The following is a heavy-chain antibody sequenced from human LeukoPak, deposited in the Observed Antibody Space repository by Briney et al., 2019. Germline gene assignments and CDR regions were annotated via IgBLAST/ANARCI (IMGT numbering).Heavy chain of an antibody. D-gene: IGHD3-3*01. CDR3: AKAPPSQDYDFWRYYFDY. V-gene: IGHV3-23*01. J-gene: IGHJ4*02. CDR2: ITGGGGSA. Sequence: GGSLRLSCAASGITFRTNAMTWVRQAPGKGLEWVSLITGGGGSAFYADSVKGRFTISRDNSKSTLYLQMNSLRDEDTAVYYCAKAPPSQDYDFWRYYFDYWGQGTLVTVSS. CDR1: GITFRTNA.